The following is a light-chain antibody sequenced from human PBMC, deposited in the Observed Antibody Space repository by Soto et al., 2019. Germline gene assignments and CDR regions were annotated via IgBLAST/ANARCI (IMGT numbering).Light chain of an antibody. CDR2: GAS. CDR3: QQYTGPPTT. CDR1: QTVSRKY. V-gene: IGKV3-20*01. Sequence: EIILTQSPDTLPLSPGGRATLSCRPSQTVSRKYLAWCQQRPGQAPRVXIYGASTRAAGIPDRFSGSGSGTEFTLTITRLQPEDSEVYFCQQYTGPPTTFGQGTRLEIK. J-gene: IGKJ5*01.